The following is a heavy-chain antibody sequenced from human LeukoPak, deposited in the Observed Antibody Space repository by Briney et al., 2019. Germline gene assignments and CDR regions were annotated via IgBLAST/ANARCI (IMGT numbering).Heavy chain of an antibody. Sequence: GGSLRLSCTASGFIFSGSWMAWIRQAPGKGLEWVAIIKKDGSEKYYVDSMKGRFTISRDNAKNSLFPQMNSLGAEDTAIYYCTTDTWYSAGHWGQGTLVTVSS. J-gene: IGHJ4*02. CDR2: IKKDGSEK. V-gene: IGHV3-7*03. CDR1: GFIFSGSW. D-gene: IGHD2-15*01. CDR3: TTDTWYSAGH.